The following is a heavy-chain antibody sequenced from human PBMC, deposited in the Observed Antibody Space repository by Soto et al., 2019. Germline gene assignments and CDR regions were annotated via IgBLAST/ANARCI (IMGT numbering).Heavy chain of an antibody. CDR1: GFTFRSFT. V-gene: IGHV3-21*01. CDR3: TRDASRDSSARGWFDP. D-gene: IGHD6-13*01. J-gene: IGHJ5*02. CDR2: ISSNSAYI. Sequence: LRLSCAASGFTFRSFTMNWVRQAPGKGLEWVSTISSNSAYIYYTDALRGRFTISRDNAKNSLHLQMNSLRAVDTAVYYCTRDASRDSSARGWFDPWGPGTLVTVSS.